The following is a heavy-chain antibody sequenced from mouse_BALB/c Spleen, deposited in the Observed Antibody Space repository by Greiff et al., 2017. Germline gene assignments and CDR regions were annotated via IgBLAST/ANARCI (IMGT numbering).Heavy chain of an antibody. J-gene: IGHJ3*01. CDR2: IYPGSGST. CDR3: TRSIDYGGAFAY. D-gene: IGHD1-1*01. Sequence: LQQPGSELVRPGASVKLSCKASGYTFTSYWMHWVKQRPGQGLEWIGNIYPGSGSTNYDEKFKSKATLTVDTSSSTAYMQLSSLTSEDSAVYYCTRSIDYGGAFAYWGQGTLVTVSA. V-gene: IGHV1S22*01. CDR1: GYTFTSYW.